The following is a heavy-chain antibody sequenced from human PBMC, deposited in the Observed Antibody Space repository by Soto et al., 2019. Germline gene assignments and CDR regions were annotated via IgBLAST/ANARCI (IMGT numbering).Heavy chain of an antibody. CDR1: GFTFSSYG. Sequence: QVQLVESGGGVVQPGRSLRLSCAASGFTFSSYGMHWVRQAPGKGLEWVAVISYDGSNKYYADSVKGRFTISRDNSKNTLYLQMNSLRAEDTAVYYCAKVGDYEFGLDYWGQGTLVTFSS. V-gene: IGHV3-30*18. D-gene: IGHD4-17*01. CDR2: ISYDGSNK. J-gene: IGHJ4*02. CDR3: AKVGDYEFGLDY.